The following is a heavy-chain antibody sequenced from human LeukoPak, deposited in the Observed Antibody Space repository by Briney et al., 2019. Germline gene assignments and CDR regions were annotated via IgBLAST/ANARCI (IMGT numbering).Heavy chain of an antibody. CDR3: ASSRPYFGISTGQSDDVFDI. V-gene: IGHV4-59*01. CDR1: GGSMNNYY. J-gene: IGHJ3*02. CDR2: MSYSGST. Sequence: SETLSLTCTVSGGSMNNYYWTWIRQPPGKGLEWIGYMSYSGSTNYSPSLKSRVTISIDMSKNQLSLKLSSVTAADTAVYYCASSRPYFGISTGQSDDVFDIWGQGAMVTVAS. D-gene: IGHD3/OR15-3a*01.